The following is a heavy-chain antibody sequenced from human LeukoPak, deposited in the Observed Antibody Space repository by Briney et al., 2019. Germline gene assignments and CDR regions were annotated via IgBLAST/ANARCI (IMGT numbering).Heavy chain of an antibody. V-gene: IGHV4-30-2*01. D-gene: IGHD5-12*01. J-gene: IGHJ4*02. CDR2: IYHSGST. Sequence: SQTLSLTCAVSGGSISSGGYSWSWIRQPPGKGLEWIGYIYHSGSTYYNPSLKSRVTISVDRSKNQFSLKLSSVTAADTAVYYCARDRSYSGYDFWGQGTLVTVSS. CDR3: ARDRSYSGYDF. CDR1: GGSISSGGYS.